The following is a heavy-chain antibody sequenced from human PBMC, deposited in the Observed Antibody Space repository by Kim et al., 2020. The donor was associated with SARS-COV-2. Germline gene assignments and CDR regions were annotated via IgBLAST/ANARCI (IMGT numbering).Heavy chain of an antibody. D-gene: IGHD6-19*01. Sequence: ASVKVSCKASGYTFTSYGISWVRQAPGQGLEWMGWISAYNGNTNYAQKLQGRVTMTTDTSTSTAYMELRSLRSDDTAVYYCARDHPQGAVAVPDWYFDLWGRGTLVTVSS. J-gene: IGHJ2*01. CDR1: GYTFTSYG. CDR2: ISAYNGNT. V-gene: IGHV1-18*01. CDR3: ARDHPQGAVAVPDWYFDL.